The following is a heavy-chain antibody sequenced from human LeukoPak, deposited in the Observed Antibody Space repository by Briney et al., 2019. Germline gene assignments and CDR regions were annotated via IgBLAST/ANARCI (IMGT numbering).Heavy chain of an antibody. Sequence: PGGSLRLSCKGSGYSFTSYWIGWVRQMPGKGLEWMGIIYPGDSDTKYSPSFQGQVTISADKSINTAYLQWSSLKASDTAMYYCARHFGRFREADYWGQGTLVTVSS. D-gene: IGHD3-10*01. V-gene: IGHV5-51*01. CDR1: GYSFTSYW. CDR2: IYPGDSDT. J-gene: IGHJ4*02. CDR3: ARHFGRFREADY.